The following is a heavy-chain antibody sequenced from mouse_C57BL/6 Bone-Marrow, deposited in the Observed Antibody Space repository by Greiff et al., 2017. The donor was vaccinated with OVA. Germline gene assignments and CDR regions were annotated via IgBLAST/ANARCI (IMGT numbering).Heavy chain of an antibody. CDR3: AREVKNYDYDDIDY. CDR2: INPNYGTT. CDR1: GYSFTDYN. V-gene: IGHV1-39*01. J-gene: IGHJ2*01. Sequence: VQLQQSGPELVKPGASVKISCKASGYSFTDYNMNWVKQSNGKSLEWIGVINPNYGTTSYNQKFKGKATLTVDQSSSTAYMQLNSLTSEVSAVYYWAREVKNYDYDDIDYWGQGTTLTVSS. D-gene: IGHD2-4*01.